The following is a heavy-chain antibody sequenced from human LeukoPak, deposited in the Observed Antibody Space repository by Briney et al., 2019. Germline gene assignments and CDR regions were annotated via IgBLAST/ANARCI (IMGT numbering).Heavy chain of an antibody. CDR2: IKQDGSEK. Sequence: GGSLRLSCAASGFTFSSYWMSWVRQAPGKGLEWVANIKQDGSEKYYVDSVKGRFTISRDNAKNSLYLQMNSLRAEDTAVYYCARDLRFLGPEAAFDIWGQGTMVTVPS. CDR3: ARDLRFLGPEAAFDI. D-gene: IGHD3-3*01. CDR1: GFTFSSYW. V-gene: IGHV3-7*03. J-gene: IGHJ3*02.